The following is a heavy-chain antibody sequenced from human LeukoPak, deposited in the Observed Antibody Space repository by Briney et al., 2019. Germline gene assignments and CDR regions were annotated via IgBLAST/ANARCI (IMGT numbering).Heavy chain of an antibody. CDR3: ARYYYGSGRRPYYYYYMDV. J-gene: IGHJ6*03. CDR2: IYNSGTT. Sequence: PSETLSLTCVVSGGSISSYYWSWVRQPAGKGLEWIGRIYNSGTTNYNPSLRSRVSMFLDTSKNPFSLRLSSVTAADTAVYYCARYYYGSGRRPYYYYYMDVWGKGTTVTVSS. V-gene: IGHV4-4*07. D-gene: IGHD3-10*01. CDR1: GGSISSYY.